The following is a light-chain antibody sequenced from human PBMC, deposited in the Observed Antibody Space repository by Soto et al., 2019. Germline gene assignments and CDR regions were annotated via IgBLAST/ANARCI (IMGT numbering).Light chain of an antibody. CDR1: QSFRGL. CDR3: QQRHMWPIA. V-gene: IGKV3-11*01. CDR2: DAY. J-gene: IGKJ5*01. Sequence: EVVLTQSPVTLSLSPGERATLSCRASQSFRGLLAWYQQKPGQSPRLLIYDAYNRATGIPPRFSGSGSGTDFTLTISGLEPEDSAVYCCQQRHMWPIAFGQGTRLEIK.